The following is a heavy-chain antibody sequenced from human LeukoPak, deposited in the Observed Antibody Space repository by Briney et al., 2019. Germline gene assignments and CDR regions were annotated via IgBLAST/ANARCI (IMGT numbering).Heavy chain of an antibody. Sequence: PSETLSLTCTGSGGSFSSSSYYWGWIRQPPGKGLEWIGSIYYGGNTYYNPSLKSRVTISVDTSKNQFSLKLSSVTAADTAVYYCARFLRGATNALEIWGQGTMVTVSS. J-gene: IGHJ3*02. D-gene: IGHD1-26*01. CDR3: ARFLRGATNALEI. V-gene: IGHV4-39*01. CDR2: IYYGGNT. CDR1: GGSFSSSSYY.